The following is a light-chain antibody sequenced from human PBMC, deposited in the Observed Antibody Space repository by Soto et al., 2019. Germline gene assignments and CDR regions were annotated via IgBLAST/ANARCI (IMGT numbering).Light chain of an antibody. CDR3: AAWDDSLNGVV. CDR2: SSN. Sequence: QPVLTQPPSASGTPGQRVTISCSGSSSNIGSNSVNWYQQLPGTAPKLLMYSSNQRPSGVPDRFSGSKSGISASLAISGLQSEDESDYYCAAWDDSLNGVVFGGGTTLTVL. V-gene: IGLV1-44*01. CDR1: SSNIGSNS. J-gene: IGLJ2*01.